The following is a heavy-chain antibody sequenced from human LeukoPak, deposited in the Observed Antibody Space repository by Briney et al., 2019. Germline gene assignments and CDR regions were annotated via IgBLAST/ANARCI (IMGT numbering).Heavy chain of an antibody. CDR1: GGSISSGSYY. J-gene: IGHJ4*02. V-gene: IGHV4-61*01. Sequence: PSETLSLTCTVSGGSISSGSYYWSWIRQPPGKGLEWIGYIYYSGSTNYNPSLKSRVTISVDTSKNQFSLKLSSVTAADTAVYYCARDSPSGWNGSFDYWGQGTLVTVSS. CDR2: IYYSGST. D-gene: IGHD6-19*01. CDR3: ARDSPSGWNGSFDY.